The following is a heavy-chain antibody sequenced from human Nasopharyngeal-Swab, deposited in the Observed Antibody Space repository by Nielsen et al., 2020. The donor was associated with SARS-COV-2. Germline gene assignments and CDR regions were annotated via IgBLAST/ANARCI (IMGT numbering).Heavy chain of an antibody. Sequence: GESLKISCAASGFTFSSYAMSWVRQAPGKGLEWVSAISGSGGSTYYADSVKGRFTISRDNSKSTLYLQMNSLRAEDTAVYYCAKDAASSSSHYYGMDVWGQGTTVTVSS. CDR1: GFTFSSYA. CDR2: ISGSGGST. V-gene: IGHV3-23*01. CDR3: AKDAASSSSHYYGMDV. J-gene: IGHJ6*02. D-gene: IGHD6-6*01.